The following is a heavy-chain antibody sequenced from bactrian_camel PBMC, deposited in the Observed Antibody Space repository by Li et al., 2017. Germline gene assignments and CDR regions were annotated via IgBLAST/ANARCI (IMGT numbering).Heavy chain of an antibody. J-gene: IGHJ4*01. Sequence: HVQLVESGGGSVQVGGSLKLSCVHSGYRFGSTGMGWFRQAPGKEREMVSTISRDGIIKYADSVKGRFTLSQDVAKSTLYLQMDSLKTEDTAVYYCVTSSPHYWGQGTQVTVS. D-gene: IGHD4*01. V-gene: IGHV3S53*01. CDR3: VTSSPHY. CDR1: GYRFGSTG. CDR2: ISRDGII.